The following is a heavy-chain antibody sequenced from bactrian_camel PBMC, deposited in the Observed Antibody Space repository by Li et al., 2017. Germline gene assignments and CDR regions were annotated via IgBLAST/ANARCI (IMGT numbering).Heavy chain of an antibody. Sequence: HVQLVESGGGSVQAGESLALSCTGPEFTSVSCGMDWYRQAAGKRREWVSSINVDGSKTYAASVKGRFTISKDKAKATVTLQMNSLKPEDTAMYFCKTTMAYGGSTACLHYEGQGTQVTVS. V-gene: IGHV3S53*01. J-gene: IGHJ4*01. CDR1: EFTSVSCG. CDR2: INVDGSK. D-gene: IGHD6*01.